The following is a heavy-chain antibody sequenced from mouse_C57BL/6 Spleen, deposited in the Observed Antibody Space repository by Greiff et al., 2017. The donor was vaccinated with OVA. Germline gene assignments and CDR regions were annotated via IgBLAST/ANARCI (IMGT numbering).Heavy chain of an antibody. CDR2: IYPGGGYT. CDR3: ARSGYDGDPPFAY. V-gene: IGHV1-63*01. J-gene: IGHJ3*01. Sequence: VQRVESGAELVRPGTSVKMSCKASGYTFTNYWIGWAKQRPGHGLEWIGDIYPGGGYTNYNEKFKGKATLTADKSSSTAYMQFSSLTSEDSAIYYCARSGYDGDPPFAYWGQGTLVTVSA. D-gene: IGHD2-2*01. CDR1: GYTFTNYW.